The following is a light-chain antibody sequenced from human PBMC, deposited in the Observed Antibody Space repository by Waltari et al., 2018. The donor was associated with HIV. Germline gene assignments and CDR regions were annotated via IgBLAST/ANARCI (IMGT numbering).Light chain of an antibody. CDR2: DGN. CDR3: CSCAGSSAFRV. Sequence: QSALTQPASVSGSPGQSITISCTGTSSDVGGYNYVSWYQQHPGEAPKLIIYDGNKRPSGVSNRFSGSKSGNTASLTISGLQAEDEADYSCCSCAGSSAFRVFGGGTKLTVL. J-gene: IGLJ3*02. V-gene: IGLV2-23*03. CDR1: SSDVGGYNY.